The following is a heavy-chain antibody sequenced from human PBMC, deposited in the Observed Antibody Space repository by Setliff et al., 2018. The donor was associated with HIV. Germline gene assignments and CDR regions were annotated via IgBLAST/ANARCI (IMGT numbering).Heavy chain of an antibody. V-gene: IGHV3-11*01. CDR3: VRDLPPDY. Sequence: GGSLRLSCTASGFTFSDYYMSWIRQSPGKGLEWISYISSSGTTIYYADSVKGRFTVSRDESENTMYLQMRSLRAEDTAVYYCVRDLPPDYWGQGTLVTVSS. CDR1: GFTFSDYY. J-gene: IGHJ4*02. CDR2: ISSSGTTI.